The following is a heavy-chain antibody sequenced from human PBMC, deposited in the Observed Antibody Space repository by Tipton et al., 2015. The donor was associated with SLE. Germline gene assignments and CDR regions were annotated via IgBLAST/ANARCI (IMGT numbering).Heavy chain of an antibody. J-gene: IGHJ4*02. CDR2: IKQDGSEK. CDR1: GFTFSSYW. V-gene: IGHV3-7*01. CDR3: ARSTCGGDCYFDY. Sequence: SLRLSCAASGFTFSSYWMSWVRQAPGKGLEWVANIKQDGSEKYYVDSVKGRFTISRDNAKNSLYLQMNSLRAEDTAVYYCARSTCGGDCYFDYWGQGTLVTVSS. D-gene: IGHD2-21*01.